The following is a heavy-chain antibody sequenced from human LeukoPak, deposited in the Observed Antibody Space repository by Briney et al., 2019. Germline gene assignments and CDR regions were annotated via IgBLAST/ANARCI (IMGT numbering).Heavy chain of an antibody. CDR2: TRNTAYSYTT. D-gene: IGHD2-8*01. CDR3: SRDSREMGLDY. J-gene: IGHJ4*02. V-gene: IGHV3-72*01. CDR1: GFIITDYY. Sequence: GGSLRLSCAASGFIITDYYMDWVRQAPGKGLEWVGRTRNTAYSYTTEYAAYVRGRFTISRDDSKNLLSLQMNSLKSEDTAVYHCSRDSREMGLDYWGQGTLVAVSS.